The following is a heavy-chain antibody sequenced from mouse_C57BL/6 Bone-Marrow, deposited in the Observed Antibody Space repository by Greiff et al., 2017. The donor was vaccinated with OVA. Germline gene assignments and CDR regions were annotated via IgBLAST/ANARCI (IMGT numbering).Heavy chain of an antibody. CDR2: IDPSDSET. D-gene: IGHD2-5*01. CDR3: ARSAYYSNFFDY. Sequence: QVQLQQPGAELVRPGSSVKLSCKASGYTFTSYWMHWVKQRPIQGLEWIGNIDPSDSETHYNQKFKDKATLTVDKSSSTAYMQLSSLTSEDSAVYYCARSAYYSNFFDYWGQGTTLTVSS. V-gene: IGHV1-52*01. CDR1: GYTFTSYW. J-gene: IGHJ2*01.